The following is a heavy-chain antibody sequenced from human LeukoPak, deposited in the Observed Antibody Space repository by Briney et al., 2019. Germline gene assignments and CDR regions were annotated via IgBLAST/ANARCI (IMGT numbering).Heavy chain of an antibody. Sequence: KPSETLSLTCTVYGGSISSYYWSWIRQPPGKGLEWIGYIYYSGSTNYNPSLKSRVTISVDTSKNQFSLKLSSVAAADTAVYYCARGRVARGAFDIWGQGTMVTVSS. J-gene: IGHJ3*02. V-gene: IGHV4-59*01. D-gene: IGHD2-15*01. CDR1: GGSISSYY. CDR2: IYYSGST. CDR3: ARGRVARGAFDI.